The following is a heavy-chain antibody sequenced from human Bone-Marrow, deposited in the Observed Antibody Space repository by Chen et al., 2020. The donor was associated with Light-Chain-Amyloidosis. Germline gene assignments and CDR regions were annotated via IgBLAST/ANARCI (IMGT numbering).Heavy chain of an antibody. Sequence: LLESGGXLVQPGGSLRLSCAASGFTFRTSWMHWVRHAPGKGLVWVSRINTDGTRVDYADSVRGRFTISRDDAKSTVYLQXNSLRAEXXAVYYCSREFTGYDDYWGQGTLVTVSS. CDR1: GFTFRTSW. J-gene: IGHJ4*02. V-gene: IGHV3-74*01. CDR3: SREFTGYDDY. D-gene: IGHD5-12*01. CDR2: INTDGTRV.